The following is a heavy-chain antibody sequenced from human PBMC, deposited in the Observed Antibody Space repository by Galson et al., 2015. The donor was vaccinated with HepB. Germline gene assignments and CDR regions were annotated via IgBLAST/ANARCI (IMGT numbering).Heavy chain of an antibody. Sequence: SVKVSCKASGGTVNYYAISWVRQAPGQGLEWMGRIIPILGITNYAQKFQGRVTITADKSTSTAYMELSSLRSEDTAVYYCARDLGGSGSYVVGRDRVGYYYGLDVWGQGTTLSVSS. D-gene: IGHD3-10*01. CDR1: GGTVNYYA. CDR2: IIPILGIT. J-gene: IGHJ6*02. CDR3: ARDLGGSGSYVVGRDRVGYYYGLDV. V-gene: IGHV1-69*04.